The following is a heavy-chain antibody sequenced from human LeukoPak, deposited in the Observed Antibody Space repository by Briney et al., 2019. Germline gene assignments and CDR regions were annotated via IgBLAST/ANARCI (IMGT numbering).Heavy chain of an antibody. J-gene: IGHJ6*03. Sequence: SETLSLTCTLSGYSISRGYNWGWIRQPPGKGLEWIGSIYPSVSTSYNPSLKSRVTISVDTSKNQFSLKLSSVTAADTAVYYCARDTVNQYYYYMVVWGKGTTVTVSS. CDR3: ARDTVNQYYYYMVV. CDR2: IYPSVST. CDR1: GYSISRGYN. D-gene: IGHD4-17*01. V-gene: IGHV4-38-2*02.